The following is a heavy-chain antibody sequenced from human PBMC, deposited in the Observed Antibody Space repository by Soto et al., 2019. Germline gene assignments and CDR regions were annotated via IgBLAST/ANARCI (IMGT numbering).Heavy chain of an antibody. CDR3: ARNMDYYNGRGGGNGQGV. CDR2: INPKFGDT. J-gene: IGHJ6*04. D-gene: IGHD3-10*02. CDR1: GYTFTAYH. V-gene: IGHV1-2*02. Sequence: QVQLVQSGAEVKEPGDSVRVSCEASGYTFTAYHIHWVRQAPGQGLEWMGWINPKFGDTTYAQDLQGRVSMTRDMSISTVYMELSRLTSDVTAIYYCARNMDYYNGRGGGNGQGVWGKGPTVTVFS.